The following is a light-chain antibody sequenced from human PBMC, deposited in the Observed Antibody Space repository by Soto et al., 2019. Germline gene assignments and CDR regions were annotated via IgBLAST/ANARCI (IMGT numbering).Light chain of an antibody. CDR1: ESVSSK. J-gene: IGKJ4*01. Sequence: EIVMTQSPATLSVSPGERATLSCRASESVSSKLAWYQQKPGQAPRLLFYGASTRATGVPARFSGSGSGTEFTLTISSLESEDFVVYYCQQYNNWPPLTFGGGTKVEIK. V-gene: IGKV3-15*01. CDR2: GAS. CDR3: QQYNNWPPLT.